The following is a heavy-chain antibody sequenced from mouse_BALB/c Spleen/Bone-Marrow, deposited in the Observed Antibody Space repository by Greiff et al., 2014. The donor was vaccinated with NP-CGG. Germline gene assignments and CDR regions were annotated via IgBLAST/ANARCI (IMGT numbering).Heavy chain of an antibody. CDR1: GFSLTGYG. J-gene: IGHJ4*01. D-gene: IGHD2-4*01. V-gene: IGHV2-6-7*01. CDR3: ARDSFLITRALDY. CDR2: IWGDGSS. Sequence: QVQLKQSGPGLVAPSQSLSITCTVSGFSLTGYGVSWVRQPPGKGLGWLGMIWGDGSSDYNSALKSRLSISKDNSKSQVFLKMNNLQTDDTARYYCARDSFLITRALDYWGQGTSVTVSS.